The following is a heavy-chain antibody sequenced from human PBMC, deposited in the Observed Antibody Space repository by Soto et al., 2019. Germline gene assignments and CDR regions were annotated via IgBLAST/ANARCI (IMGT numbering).Heavy chain of an antibody. CDR3: ARDGLSGGDAFDI. Sequence: QVQLQESGPGLLKPSQTLSLTCTVSGGSIRSDGYYWSWIRQRPGKGLEWIGYMNYRGITYYNPSLKSRLTISEETSKNPFSLNLNSVTAADTAVYYCARDGLSGGDAFDIWGQGTMVVVSS. J-gene: IGHJ3*02. D-gene: IGHD3-10*01. V-gene: IGHV4-31*03. CDR1: GGSIRSDGYY. CDR2: MNYRGIT.